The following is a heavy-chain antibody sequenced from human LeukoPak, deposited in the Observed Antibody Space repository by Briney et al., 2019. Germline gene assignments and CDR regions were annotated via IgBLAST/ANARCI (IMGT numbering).Heavy chain of an antibody. CDR1: GFTFSGYA. V-gene: IGHV3-23*01. D-gene: IGHD5-18*01. J-gene: IGHJ6*03. Sequence: GGSLRLSCAASGFTFSGYAMSWVRQAPGKGLEWVSTISGSGGSTYYADSVKGRFTISRDNSKNTLYVQMNSLRAEDTAVYYCAKDGDTGTAMDHYYMDVWGKGTTVTVSS. CDR3: AKDGDTGTAMDHYYMDV. CDR2: ISGSGGST.